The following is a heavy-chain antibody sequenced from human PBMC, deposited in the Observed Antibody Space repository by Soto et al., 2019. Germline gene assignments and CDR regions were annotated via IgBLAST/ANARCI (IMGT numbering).Heavy chain of an antibody. CDR2: SRNRANSHTT. J-gene: IGHJ4*02. CDR1: GFTFSDHF. D-gene: IGHD1-20*01. V-gene: IGHV3-72*01. Sequence: EVQLVESGGGLVQPGGTLRLSCVASGFTFSDHFMDWVRQAPGKGLEWVARSRNRANSHTTEYPASVKGRFSISRDNSKNALSLQMNSLQTDDTAVYYCVRGYNSFDSWGQGALVTVSS. CDR3: VRGYNSFDS.